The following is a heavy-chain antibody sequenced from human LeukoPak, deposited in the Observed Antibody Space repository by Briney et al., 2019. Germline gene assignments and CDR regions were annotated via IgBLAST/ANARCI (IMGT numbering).Heavy chain of an antibody. V-gene: IGHV4-61*01. Sequence: KPSETLSLTCTVSGGSVSSGSYYWSWIRQPPGKGLKWIGYIYYSGSTNYNPSLKSRVTISVDTSKNQFSLKLSSVTAADTAVYYCARGSGYCSGGSCYEIDYWGQGTLVTVSS. D-gene: IGHD2-15*01. CDR2: IYYSGST. CDR3: ARGSGYCSGGSCYEIDY. CDR1: GGSVSSGSYY. J-gene: IGHJ4*02.